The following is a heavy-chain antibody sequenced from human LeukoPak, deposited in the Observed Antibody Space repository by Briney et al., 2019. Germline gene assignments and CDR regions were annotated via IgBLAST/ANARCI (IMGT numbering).Heavy chain of an antibody. V-gene: IGHV1-8*02. CDR1: GDTFIIND. J-gene: IGHJ3*02. CDR2: MNPNSGNT. Sequence: ASVKVSCKASGDTFIINDINWVRQATGQGLEWMGWMNPNSGNTGYAQKFQGRVTMTRIISITTAYMELTDLRSEDTAVYYCARVTAAGTWTFDIWGQGTTVTVSS. D-gene: IGHD6-13*01. CDR3: ARVTAAGTWTFDI.